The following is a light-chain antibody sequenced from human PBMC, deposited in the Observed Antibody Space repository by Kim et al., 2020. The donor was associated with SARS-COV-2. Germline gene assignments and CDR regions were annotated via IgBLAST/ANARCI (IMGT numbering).Light chain of an antibody. CDR3: QKYNSAPWT. CDR2: AAS. J-gene: IGKJ1*01. V-gene: IGKV1-27*01. Sequence: GDRVTITCRASQCITNSLSWYQQTPGKVPQLLIYAASALQSGVPSRFSASGSGTDFTLTISSLQPEDVAAYYCQKYNSAPWTFGQGTKVDIK. CDR1: QCITNS.